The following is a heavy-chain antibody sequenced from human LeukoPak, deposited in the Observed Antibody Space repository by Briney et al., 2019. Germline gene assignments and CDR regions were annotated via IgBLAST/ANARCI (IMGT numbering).Heavy chain of an antibody. CDR2: IKQGGSEK. Sequence: GGSLRLSCAASGFIFSSYWMSWVRQAPGKGLEWVANIKQGGSEKYYVDSVKGRFTISRDNAKNSLYLQTNNLRAEDTAVYYCARVRGHYYFDFWGQGTLVTVSS. CDR3: ARVRGHYYFDF. V-gene: IGHV3-7*04. D-gene: IGHD2-21*02. CDR1: GFIFSSYW. J-gene: IGHJ4*02.